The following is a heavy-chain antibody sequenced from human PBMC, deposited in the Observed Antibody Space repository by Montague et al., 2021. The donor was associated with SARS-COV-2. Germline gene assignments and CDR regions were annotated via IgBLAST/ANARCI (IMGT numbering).Heavy chain of an antibody. CDR1: GGSMSDYS. V-gene: IGHV4-34*01. D-gene: IGHD3-22*01. CDR2: INHRGST. J-gene: IGHJ4*02. CDR3: ARGRQHINMVVVVVTGGEYYFDF. Sequence: SETLSLTCTVPGGSMSDYSWTWIRQPPGKGLEWIGEINHRGSTNYNPSLKSRVTISVDTSKNQFSLKMTSVTAADTAVYYCARGRQHINMVVVVVTGGEYYFDFWGQGTLVAVSS.